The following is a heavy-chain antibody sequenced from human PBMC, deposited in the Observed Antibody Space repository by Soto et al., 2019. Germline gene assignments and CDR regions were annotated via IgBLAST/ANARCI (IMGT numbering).Heavy chain of an antibody. Sequence: GGSLRLSCAASGFTFSSYSMNWVRQAPGKGLEWVSYISSSSSTIYYADSVKGRFTISRDNAKNSLYLQMSSLRAEDTAVYYCARDLHDSSGPDYWGQGTLVTSPQ. J-gene: IGHJ4*02. V-gene: IGHV3-48*01. CDR1: GFTFSSYS. D-gene: IGHD3-22*01. CDR3: ARDLHDSSGPDY. CDR2: ISSSSSTI.